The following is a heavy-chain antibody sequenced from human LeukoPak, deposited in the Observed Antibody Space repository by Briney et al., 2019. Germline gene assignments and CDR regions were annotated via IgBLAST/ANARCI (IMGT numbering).Heavy chain of an antibody. D-gene: IGHD1-26*01. CDR3: ARLVGGSYSDY. CDR1: GFTFSSYA. CDR2: ISSNGGST. V-gene: IGHV3-64*01. J-gene: IGHJ4*02. Sequence: GGSLRLSCAASGFTFSSYAMSWVRQAPGKGLEYVSTISSNGGSTYYANSVKGRFTISRDNSKNTLYLQMGSLRAEDMAVYYCARLVGGSYSDYWGQGTLVTVSS.